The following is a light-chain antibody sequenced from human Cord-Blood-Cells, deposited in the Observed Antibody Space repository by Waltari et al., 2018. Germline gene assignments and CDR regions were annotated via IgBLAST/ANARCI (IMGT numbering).Light chain of an antibody. V-gene: IGLV2-23*03. J-gene: IGLJ3*02. CDR3: CSYAGSSTFDWV. CDR2: EGS. CDR1: SRYFGSYNL. Sequence: QSALTQPASVSGSPGQSTTISCTGTSRYFGSYNLLSWYQQHPGKAPKLMIYEGSKRPSGVSNRFSGSKSGNTASLTISGLQAEDEADYYCCSYAGSSTFDWVFGGGTKLTVL.